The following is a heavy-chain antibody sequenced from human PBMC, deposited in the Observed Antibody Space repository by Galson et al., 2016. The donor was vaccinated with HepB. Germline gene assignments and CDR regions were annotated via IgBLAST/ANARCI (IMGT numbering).Heavy chain of an antibody. CDR3: AKDEGWAAAGRYYFDY. D-gene: IGHD6-13*01. J-gene: IGHJ4*02. V-gene: IGHV3-23*01. CDR2: ISGSGGST. CDR1: GFNFDDYA. Sequence: SLRLSCATSGFNFDDYAMHWVRQGPGKGLEWVSGISGSGGSTYYADSVKGRFTISRDNSKNTLFLQMHSLRAEDTAVYYCAKDEGWAAAGRYYFDYWGQGTLVTVSS.